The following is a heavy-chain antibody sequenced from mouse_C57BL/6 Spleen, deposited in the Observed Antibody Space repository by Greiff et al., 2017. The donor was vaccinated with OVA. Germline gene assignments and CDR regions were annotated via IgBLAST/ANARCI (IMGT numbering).Heavy chain of an antibody. V-gene: IGHV1-52*01. D-gene: IGHD2-5*01. CDR1: GYTFTSYW. CDR3: ARGGGDSNYGGAMDY. CDR2: IDTSDSET. Sequence: VQLQQPGAELVRPGSSVKLSCKASGYTFTSYWMHWVKQRPIQGLEWIGNIDTSDSETHYNQKFKDKATLTVDKSSSTAYMHLISMTSEDSSVYYCARGGGDSNYGGAMDYWGQGTSVTVSS. J-gene: IGHJ4*01.